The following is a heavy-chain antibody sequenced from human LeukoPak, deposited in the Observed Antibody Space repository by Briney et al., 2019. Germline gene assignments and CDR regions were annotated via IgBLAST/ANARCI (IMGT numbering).Heavy chain of an antibody. CDR3: ARIRDGYNDAYDI. CDR2: INPGGDNT. D-gene: IGHD5-24*01. CDR1: GYSFTDKY. Sequence: ASVKVSCKASGYSFTDKYIHWVRQAPGQGLEWMGLINPGGDNTDYAQNFQGRVTMTRDTSTSTVYMGLSSLRSEDTAVYYCARIRDGYNDAYDIWGQGTMVTVSS. J-gene: IGHJ3*02. V-gene: IGHV1-46*01.